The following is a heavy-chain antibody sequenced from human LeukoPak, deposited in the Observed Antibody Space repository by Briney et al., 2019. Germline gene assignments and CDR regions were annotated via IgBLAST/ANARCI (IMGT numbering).Heavy chain of an antibody. V-gene: IGHV3-7*01. J-gene: IGHJ1*01. Sequence: GGSLRLSCAVSGFTFNLYWMQWVRQTPEKGLEWVGNINQAGTEKFYVDSVNGRFFISRDNAKNLLYLQMNSLRVEDTAVYYCARDGDTSGYSEWGQGTLVTVSS. CDR1: GFTFNLYW. CDR3: ARDGDTSGYSE. CDR2: INQAGTEK. D-gene: IGHD3-22*01.